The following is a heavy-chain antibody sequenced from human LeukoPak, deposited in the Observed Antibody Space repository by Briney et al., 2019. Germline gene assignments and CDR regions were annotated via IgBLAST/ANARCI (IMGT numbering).Heavy chain of an antibody. V-gene: IGHV4-39*01. Sequence: PSETLSLTCTVSGGSISSSRYYWGWIRQPPGKGLEWIGSIYYSGSTYYNPSLKSRVTISVDTSKNQFSLKLSSVTAADTAVHYCARLQNYYGSGSYYTSRPYFDYWGQGTLVTVSS. D-gene: IGHD3-10*01. CDR2: IYYSGST. CDR3: ARLQNYYGSGSYYTSRPYFDY. CDR1: GGSISSSRYY. J-gene: IGHJ4*02.